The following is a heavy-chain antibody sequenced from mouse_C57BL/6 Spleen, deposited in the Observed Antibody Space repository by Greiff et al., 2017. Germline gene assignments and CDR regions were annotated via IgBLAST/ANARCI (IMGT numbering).Heavy chain of an antibody. CDR1: GFNFKDDY. J-gene: IGHJ4*01. V-gene: IGHV14-4*01. Sequence: VQLQQSGAELVRPGASVKLSCAASGFNFKDDYMHWVQQRPEQGLEWIGWIDPENGDTEYASKFQGKATITADTSSNTAYLQLSSLTSEDTAVFYCMWAPEDEDYSMDYWGQGTSVTVSS. CDR3: MWAPEDEDYSMDY. CDR2: IDPENGDT.